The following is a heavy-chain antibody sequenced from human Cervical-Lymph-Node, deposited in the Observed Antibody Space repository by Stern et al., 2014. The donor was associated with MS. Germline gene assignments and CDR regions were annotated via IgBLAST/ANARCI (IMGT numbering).Heavy chain of an antibody. Sequence: QVQLVQSGAEVKKPGASVKVSCKASGYTFTRYDINWVRQATGQGLEWMGWMNPNSGDTGYPQKFQGRVTMTRNTSISTAYMELSSLRSEDTAVYYCASSTSSAHYYYYGMDVWGQGTTVTVSS. V-gene: IGHV1-8*01. J-gene: IGHJ6*02. CDR2: MNPNSGDT. CDR3: ASSTSSAHYYYYGMDV. CDR1: GYTFTRYD. D-gene: IGHD6-19*01.